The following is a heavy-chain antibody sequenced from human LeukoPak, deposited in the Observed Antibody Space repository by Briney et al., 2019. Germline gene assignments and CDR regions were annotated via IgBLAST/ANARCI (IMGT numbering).Heavy chain of an antibody. J-gene: IGHJ4*02. CDR1: GFTFGSYA. Sequence: PGGSLRLSXAASGFTFGSYAMSWVRQPPGKGLEWLSAISGSGGSTYYADSVKGRFTISRDNSKNTLYLQMNSLRAEDTAVYYCAKESYGMSSGWGSYDSMRFFDYWGQGTLVTVSS. V-gene: IGHV3-23*01. D-gene: IGHD3-16*01. CDR2: ISGSGGST. CDR3: AKESYGMSSGWGSYDSMRFFDY.